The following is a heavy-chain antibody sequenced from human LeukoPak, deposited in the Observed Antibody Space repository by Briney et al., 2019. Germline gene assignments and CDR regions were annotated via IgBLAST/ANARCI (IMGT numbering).Heavy chain of an antibody. V-gene: IGHV1-3*01. CDR1: GYTFTSYA. D-gene: IGHD3-10*01. Sequence: GASVKVSCKASGYTFTSYAMHWVRQAPGHRLEWMGWINAGNGNTKYSQKFQGRVTITRDTSASTAYMELSSLRSEDTAVYYCARDRGIRGRDWFDPWGQGTLVTVSS. CDR3: ARDRGIRGRDWFDP. CDR2: INAGNGNT. J-gene: IGHJ5*02.